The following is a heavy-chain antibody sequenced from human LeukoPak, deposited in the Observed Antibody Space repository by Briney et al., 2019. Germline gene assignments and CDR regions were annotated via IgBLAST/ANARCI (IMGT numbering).Heavy chain of an antibody. CDR3: ARDTRSSNYFLEYYYYMDV. CDR1: GYSISSGYY. D-gene: IGHD4-11*01. J-gene: IGHJ6*03. V-gene: IGHV4-38-2*02. Sequence: PSETLSLTCTVSGYSISSGYYWGWIRQPPGKGLEWIGSIYHSGSTYYNPSLKSRVTISVDTPKNQFSLKLSSVTAADTAVYYCARDTRSSNYFLEYYYYMDVWGKGTTVTVSS. CDR2: IYHSGST.